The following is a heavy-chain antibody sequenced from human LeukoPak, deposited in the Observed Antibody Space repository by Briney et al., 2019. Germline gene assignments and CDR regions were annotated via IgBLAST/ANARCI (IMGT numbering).Heavy chain of an antibody. CDR2: INSDGSST. CDR3: ARGRYDSSGYYYVYFDY. J-gene: IGHJ4*02. D-gene: IGHD3-22*01. V-gene: IGHV3-74*01. Sequence: SGGSLRLSCAASGFTFSSYWMHWVRQAPGKGLVWVSRINSDGSSTSYADSVKGRFTISRDNAKNTLYLQMNSLRAEDTAVYYCARGRYDSSGYYYVYFDYWGQGTLVTVSS. CDR1: GFTFSSYW.